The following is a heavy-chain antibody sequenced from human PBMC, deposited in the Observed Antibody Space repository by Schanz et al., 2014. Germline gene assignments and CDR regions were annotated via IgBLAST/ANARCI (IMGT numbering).Heavy chain of an antibody. Sequence: VQLVESGGALVQPGGSLRLSCSASGFTFSDHWMSWVRQPPGKGLEWVSTIRTSASDTFYADSVKGRFTISRDNSQNTLYLQMISLGVDDTAVYYCVKDLQRELLRDDHYYGMDVWGQGTTVTVSS. CDR3: VKDLQRELLRDDHYYGMDV. CDR2: IRTSASDT. V-gene: IGHV3-23*04. CDR1: GFTFSDHW. D-gene: IGHD1-26*01. J-gene: IGHJ6*02.